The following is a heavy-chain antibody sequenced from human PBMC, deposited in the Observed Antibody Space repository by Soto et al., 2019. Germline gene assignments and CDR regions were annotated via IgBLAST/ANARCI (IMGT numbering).Heavy chain of an antibody. V-gene: IGHV4-34*01. CDR2: INHSGST. J-gene: IGHJ6*02. CDR1: VGSFSGYY. D-gene: IGHD3-10*01. CDR3: AKITMVRGAYYYYYGMDV. Sequence: SDTLSLTCAVYVGSFSGYYWSWIRQPPGKGLEWIGEINHSGSTNYNPSLKSRVTISVDTSKNQFSLKLSSVTAADTAVYCCAKITMVRGAYYYYYGMDVWGQGTTVTVSS.